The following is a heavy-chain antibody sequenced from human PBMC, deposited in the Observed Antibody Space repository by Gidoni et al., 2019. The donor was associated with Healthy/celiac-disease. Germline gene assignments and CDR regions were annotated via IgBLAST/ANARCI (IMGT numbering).Heavy chain of an antibody. D-gene: IGHD3-10*01. Sequence: EVQLVESGGGLVKPGGSLSLSCAASGFTFSSYSMNWVRLAPGKGLEWVSSISSSSSYKYYADSVKGRFTISRDNAKNSLYLQMNSLRAEDTAVYYCARDLLGEFTLDHWGRGTLVTVSS. J-gene: IGHJ4*02. CDR1: GFTFSSYS. CDR2: ISSSSSYK. V-gene: IGHV3-21*01. CDR3: ARDLLGEFTLDH.